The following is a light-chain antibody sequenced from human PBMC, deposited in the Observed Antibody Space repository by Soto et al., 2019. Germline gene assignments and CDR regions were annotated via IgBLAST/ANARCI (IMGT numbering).Light chain of an antibody. J-gene: IGLJ3*02. CDR1: SSDIGSNNY. Sequence: QSVLTQPASVSGSTGQSITISCTGSSSDIGSNNYVSWFQQRPGKAPTLIIYEVSNRPSGVSNHFSGSKSDNTASLTISGLLPEDEAEYYCSSYTTTTRLFGGGTKLTVL. CDR3: SSYTTTTRL. CDR2: EVS. V-gene: IGLV2-14*01.